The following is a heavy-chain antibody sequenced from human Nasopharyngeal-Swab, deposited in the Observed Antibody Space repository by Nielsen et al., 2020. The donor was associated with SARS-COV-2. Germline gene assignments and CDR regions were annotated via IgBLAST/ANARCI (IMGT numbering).Heavy chain of an antibody. J-gene: IGHJ4*02. D-gene: IGHD3-22*01. CDR2: ISARGGST. CDR1: GFSFSSYA. Sequence: GESLKISCAASGFSFSSYAMSWVRQTPGKGLEWVSGISARGGSTYYADSVKGRFTISRDNSRNTLSLQMNSLRVEDTAVYYCAKDSTMISYWGQGTLVTVSS. V-gene: IGHV3-23*01. CDR3: AKDSTMISY.